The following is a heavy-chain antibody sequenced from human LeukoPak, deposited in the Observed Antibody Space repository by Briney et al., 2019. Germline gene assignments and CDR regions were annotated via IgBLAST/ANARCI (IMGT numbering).Heavy chain of an antibody. D-gene: IGHD3-22*01. J-gene: IGHJ4*02. V-gene: IGHV4-34*01. CDR3: ARGQPGRYYYDSSGYYYLDY. CDR1: GGSFSGYY. Sequence: SETLSLTCAVYGGSFSGYYWSWIRQPPGKGLEWIGEINHSGSTNYNPSLKSRVTISVNTSKNQFSLKLSSVTAADTAVYYCARGQPGRYYYDSSGYYYLDYWGQGTLVTVSS. CDR2: INHSGST.